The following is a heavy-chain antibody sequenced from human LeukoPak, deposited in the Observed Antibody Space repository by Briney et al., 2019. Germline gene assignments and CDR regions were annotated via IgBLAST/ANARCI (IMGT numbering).Heavy chain of an antibody. D-gene: IGHD3-10*02. Sequence: GGSLRLSCAASGFTFSSYEMNWVRQAPGKGLEWVSYISSSGSTIYYADSVKGRFTISRDNAKNSLYLQMNSLRAEDTAVYYCAERGITMIGGVWGKGTTVTISS. V-gene: IGHV3-48*03. CDR3: AERGITMIGGV. J-gene: IGHJ6*04. CDR2: ISSSGSTI. CDR1: GFTFSSYE.